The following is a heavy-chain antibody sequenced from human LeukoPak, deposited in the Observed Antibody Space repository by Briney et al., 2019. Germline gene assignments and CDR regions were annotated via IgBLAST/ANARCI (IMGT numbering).Heavy chain of an antibody. Sequence: PSETLSLTCAVYGGSFSGYYWSWIRQPPGKGLEWIGEINHSGSTNYNPSLKSRVTISVDTSKNQFSLKLSSVTAADTAVYYCARARIQLWRRLDYWGQGTLVTVSS. CDR1: GGSFSGYY. V-gene: IGHV4-34*01. CDR3: ARARIQLWRRLDY. CDR2: INHSGST. D-gene: IGHD5-18*01. J-gene: IGHJ4*02.